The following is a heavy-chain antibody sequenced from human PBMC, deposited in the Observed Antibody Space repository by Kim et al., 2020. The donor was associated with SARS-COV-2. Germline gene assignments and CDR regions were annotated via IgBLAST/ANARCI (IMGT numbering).Heavy chain of an antibody. V-gene: IGHV3-15*01. CDR1: GFTFSNAW. CDR2: IKIKPDGGTT. J-gene: IGHJ6*02. CDR3: TTDFTARLGELNPDYYYGMDV. D-gene: IGHD3-10*01. Sequence: GGSLRLSCAASGFTFSNAWMSWVRQAPGKGPEWDGRIKIKPDGGTTDYAAPVKGRFTISRDDSKNTLYLQMNSMKTEDTAVYYGTTDFTARLGELNPDYYYGMDVWGRGTTVTVSS.